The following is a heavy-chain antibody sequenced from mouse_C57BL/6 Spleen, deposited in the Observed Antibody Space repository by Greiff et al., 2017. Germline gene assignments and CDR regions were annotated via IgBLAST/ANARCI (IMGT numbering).Heavy chain of an antibody. Sequence: QVQLKQPGAELVRPGSSVKLSCKASGYTFTSYWMDWVKQRPGQGLEWIGNIYPSDSETHYNQKFKDKATLTVDKSSSTAYMQLSSLTSEDSAVYYCAREGYDAGFAYWGQGTLVTVSA. CDR2: IYPSDSET. V-gene: IGHV1-61*01. D-gene: IGHD2-2*01. CDR3: AREGYDAGFAY. J-gene: IGHJ3*01. CDR1: GYTFTSYW.